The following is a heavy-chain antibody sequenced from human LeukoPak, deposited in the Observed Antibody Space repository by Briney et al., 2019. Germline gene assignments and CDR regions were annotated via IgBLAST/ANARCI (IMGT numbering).Heavy chain of an antibody. V-gene: IGHV3-9*01. CDR2: ISWNSGSI. D-gene: IGHD5-18*01. CDR3: AKDMNAGYSYGYADY. J-gene: IGHJ4*02. Sequence: GGSLRLSCAASGFTFSSYWMHWVRQAPGKGLEWVSGISWNSGSIGYADSVKGRFTISRDNAKNSLYLQMNSLRAEDTALYYCAKDMNAGYSYGYADYWGQGTLVTVSS. CDR1: GFTFSSYW.